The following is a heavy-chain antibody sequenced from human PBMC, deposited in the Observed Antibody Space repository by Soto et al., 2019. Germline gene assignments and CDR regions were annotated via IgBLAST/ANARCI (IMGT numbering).Heavy chain of an antibody. J-gene: IGHJ4*02. CDR2: IYSSGST. CDR3: ARGGGSSGDFDY. Sequence: SETLSLTCTVSGGSISSYYWSWIRQPAGKGLEWIGRIYSSGSTNHNPSLKSRVTMSVDTSKNRFSLNLSSVTAADTAMYYCARGGGSSGDFDYWGQGTLVTVSS. V-gene: IGHV4-4*07. D-gene: IGHD3-22*01. CDR1: GGSISSYY.